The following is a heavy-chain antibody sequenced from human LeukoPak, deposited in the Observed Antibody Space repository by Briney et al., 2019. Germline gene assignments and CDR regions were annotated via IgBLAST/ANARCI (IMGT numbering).Heavy chain of an antibody. D-gene: IGHD2-21*02. Sequence: VASVKVSCKSSGGTFSSYAISWVRQAPGPGLEWVGGIIPIFGTANYAQKFQGRVTITTDESTSTAYMELSSLRSEDTAVYYCASAIVVVTAIPGWFDPWGQGTLVTVSS. CDR2: IIPIFGTA. CDR3: ASAIVVVTAIPGWFDP. CDR1: GGTFSSYA. J-gene: IGHJ5*02. V-gene: IGHV1-69*05.